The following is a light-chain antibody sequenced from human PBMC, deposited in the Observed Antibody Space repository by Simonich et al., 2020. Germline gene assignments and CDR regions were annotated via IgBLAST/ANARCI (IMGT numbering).Light chain of an antibody. CDR1: QSVLYSSNNKNY. V-gene: IGKV4-1*01. Sequence: DIVMTQSPDSLAVSLGERATINCKSSQSVLYSSNNKNYLAWYQQKPGQPPKLLIYWASTRESGGPDPFSGSGSGTDFTLTISSLQAEDVAVYYCQQYYSTPYTFGQGTKLEIK. CDR3: QQYYSTPYT. J-gene: IGKJ2*01. CDR2: WAS.